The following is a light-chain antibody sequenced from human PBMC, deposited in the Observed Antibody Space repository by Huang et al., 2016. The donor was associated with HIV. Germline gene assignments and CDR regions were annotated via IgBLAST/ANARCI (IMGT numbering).Light chain of an antibody. Sequence: ETVMTQSPATLSVSPGESVTLSCRASQSINSNLAWYQQIPGQPPRLLIYAASTRDTGIPVRFSGSGSGTEFSLTINNLQSEDFAVYYCQHYDNWPPYTFGQGTRLEIK. CDR3: QHYDNWPPYT. CDR1: QSINSN. CDR2: AAS. V-gene: IGKV3-15*01. J-gene: IGKJ2*01.